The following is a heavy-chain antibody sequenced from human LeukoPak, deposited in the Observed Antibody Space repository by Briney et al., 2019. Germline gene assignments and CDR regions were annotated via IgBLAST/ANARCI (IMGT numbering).Heavy chain of an antibody. V-gene: IGHV3-74*01. J-gene: IGHJ4*02. D-gene: IGHD6-13*01. Sequence: PGGSLRLSCVASGFTFSSYWMHWVRQDPRKGLVWVSRINGDGRNINYADSVRGRFTISRDNAKNTLYLQMNTLRPEDTALYYCAKEASSSSEGFDYWGQGTLVTVSS. CDR1: GFTFSSYW. CDR3: AKEASSSSEGFDY. CDR2: INGDGRNI.